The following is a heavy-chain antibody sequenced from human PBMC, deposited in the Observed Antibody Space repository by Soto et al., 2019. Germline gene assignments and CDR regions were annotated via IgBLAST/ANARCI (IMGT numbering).Heavy chain of an antibody. CDR3: AKGGDFDS. CDR2: ITSDASHK. J-gene: IGHJ4*02. CDR1: GFTFSSYG. Sequence: QVQLVESGGGVVQPGKSLKLSCAASGFTFSSYGIQWVRQAPGKGLEWVAIITSDASHKYYADSVKGRFTISRDNSQNTLYLQMNALTVEDTAVYYCAKGGDFDSWGQGTLVTVSS. V-gene: IGHV3-30*18. D-gene: IGHD3-16*01.